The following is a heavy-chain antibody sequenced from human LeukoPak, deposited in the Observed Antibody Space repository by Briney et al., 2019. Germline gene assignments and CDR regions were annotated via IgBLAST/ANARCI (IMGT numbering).Heavy chain of an antibody. CDR1: GFTFSSYG. V-gene: IGHV3-20*04. D-gene: IGHD3-10*01. CDR3: ARVQDYYGSGTGDGPEGQYYFDY. J-gene: IGHJ4*02. Sequence: PGRSLRLSCAASGFTFSSYGMHWVRQAPGKGLEWVSGINWNGGSTGYADSVKGRFTISRDNAKNSLYLQMNSLRAEDTALYYCARVQDYYGSGTGDGPEGQYYFDYWGQGTLVTVSS. CDR2: INWNGGST.